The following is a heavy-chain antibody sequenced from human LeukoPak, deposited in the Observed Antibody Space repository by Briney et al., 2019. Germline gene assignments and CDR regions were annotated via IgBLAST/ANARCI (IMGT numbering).Heavy chain of an antibody. CDR1: GFTFSDYY. Sequence: GESLRLSCAASGFTFSDYYMSWIRQAPGKGLERVSYISSSGSTIYYAGSVKGRFTISRDNAKNSLYLQMNSLRAEDTAVYYCARELFPDTAMAYYYYYMDVWGKGTTVTVSS. CDR2: ISSSGSTI. D-gene: IGHD5-18*01. CDR3: ARELFPDTAMAYYYYYMDV. J-gene: IGHJ6*03. V-gene: IGHV3-11*01.